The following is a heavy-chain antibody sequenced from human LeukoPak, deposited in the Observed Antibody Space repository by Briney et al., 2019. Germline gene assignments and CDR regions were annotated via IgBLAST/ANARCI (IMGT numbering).Heavy chain of an antibody. V-gene: IGHV1-46*01. Sequence: ASVKVSCKASGYTFTSYYMHWVRQAPGQGLEWMGIINPSGGSTSYAQKFQGRVTMTRDTSTSTVYMELSSVRSEDTAVYYCARAGRGAVAEPDFDYWGQGTLVTVSS. CDR3: ARAGRGAVAEPDFDY. D-gene: IGHD6-19*01. CDR1: GYTFTSYY. J-gene: IGHJ4*02. CDR2: INPSGGST.